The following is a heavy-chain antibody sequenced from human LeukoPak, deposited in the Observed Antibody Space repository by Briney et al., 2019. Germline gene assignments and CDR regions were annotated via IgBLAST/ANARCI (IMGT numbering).Heavy chain of an antibody. J-gene: IGHJ3*02. Sequence: NPSETLSLTCTVSGGSINSYYWSWIRQPPGKGLEWIGYIYYSGSTNYNPSLKSRVTISVDTSKNQFSLKLSSVTAADTAVYYCAREESSSWYRGAFDIWGQGTMVTVSS. CDR3: AREESSSWYRGAFDI. V-gene: IGHV4-59*01. CDR1: GGSINSYY. CDR2: IYYSGST. D-gene: IGHD6-13*01.